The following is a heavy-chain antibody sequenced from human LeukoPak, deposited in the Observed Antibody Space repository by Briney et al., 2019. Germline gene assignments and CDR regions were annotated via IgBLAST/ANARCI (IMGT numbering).Heavy chain of an antibody. J-gene: IGHJ4*02. CDR1: GGSISSSSYY. CDR3: AREKTAAWDFDY. Sequence: SETLSLTCTVSGGSISSSSYYWGWIRQPPGKGLEWIGSIYYSGSTYYNPSLKSRVTISVDTSKNQFSLKLSSVTAADTAVYYCAREKTAAWDFDYWGQGTLVTVSS. D-gene: IGHD6-13*01. CDR2: IYYSGST. V-gene: IGHV4-39*07.